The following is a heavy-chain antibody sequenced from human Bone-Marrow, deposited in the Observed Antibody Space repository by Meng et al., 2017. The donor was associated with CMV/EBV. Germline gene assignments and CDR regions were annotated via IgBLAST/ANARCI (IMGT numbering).Heavy chain of an antibody. V-gene: IGHV3-48*04. CDR3: AKRGGTENC. CDR1: GFTFRSYT. Sequence: GESLKISCAASGFTFRSYTLQWVRQAPGKGLEWVSYISSGSSTIYYADSVKGRFTISRDNAKNSLYLQMNSLRAEDTAVYYCAKRGGTENCWGQGTLVTV. D-gene: IGHD2-15*01. CDR2: ISSGSSTI. J-gene: IGHJ4*02.